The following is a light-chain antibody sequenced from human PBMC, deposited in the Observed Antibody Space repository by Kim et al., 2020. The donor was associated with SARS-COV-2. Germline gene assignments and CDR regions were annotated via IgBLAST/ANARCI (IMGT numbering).Light chain of an antibody. V-gene: IGLV3-21*04. J-gene: IGLJ2*01. CDR1: NIESKS. CDR3: QVWDRSSDHVV. Sequence: PGKTARITCGGNNIESKSVHWYQQKPGQAPVLVIYYDSDRPSGIPERFSGSNSGNTATLTISRVEAGDEADYYCQVWDRSSDHVVFGGGTQLTVL. CDR2: YDS.